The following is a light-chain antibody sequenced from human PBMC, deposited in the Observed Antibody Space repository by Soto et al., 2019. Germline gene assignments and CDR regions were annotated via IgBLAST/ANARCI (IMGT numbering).Light chain of an antibody. CDR3: QQSYNVPLT. CDR2: ATS. CDR1: QSISFY. J-gene: IGKJ4*01. Sequence: DIQMTQSPSSLSASVGDRVTITCRASQSISFYLNWYQQKPGKAPKLLIYATSSLKSGVPSRFIGSGSGTNFTLTISSLQPEDFATYFCQQSYNVPLTFGGGTNVQIK. V-gene: IGKV1-39*01.